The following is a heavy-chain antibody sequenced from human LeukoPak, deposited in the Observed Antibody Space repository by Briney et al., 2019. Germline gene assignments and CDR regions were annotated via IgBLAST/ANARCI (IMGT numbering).Heavy chain of an antibody. CDR2: ISSNGGRI. CDR3: VKDGANYGENGWFDP. J-gene: IGHJ5*02. Sequence: GGSLRLSCSASGFTFSTYAMHWVRQAPGKRLEHVSVISSNGGRINYADSVRCRFTISRDNSKNALYLQMSSLRAEDTAVYYCVKDGANYGENGWFDPWGQGTLVTVSS. V-gene: IGHV3-64D*09. D-gene: IGHD4/OR15-4a*01. CDR1: GFTFSTYA.